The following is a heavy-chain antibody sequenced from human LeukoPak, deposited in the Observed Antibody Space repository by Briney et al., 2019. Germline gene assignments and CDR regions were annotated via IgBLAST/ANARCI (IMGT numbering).Heavy chain of an antibody. CDR3: ANFPVRGVIKYYFDY. CDR1: GGSISSYY. D-gene: IGHD3-10*01. J-gene: IGHJ4*02. CDR2: IYYSGST. Sequence: PSETLSLTCTVSGGSISSYYWSWIRQPPGKGLEWIGYIYYSGSTNYNLSLKSRVTISVDTSKNQFSLKLSSVTAADTAVYYCANFPVRGVIKYYFDYWGQGTLVTVSS. V-gene: IGHV4-59*01.